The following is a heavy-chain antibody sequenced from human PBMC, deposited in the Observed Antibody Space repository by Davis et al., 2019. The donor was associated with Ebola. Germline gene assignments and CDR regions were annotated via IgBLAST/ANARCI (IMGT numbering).Heavy chain of an antibody. Sequence: PGGSLRLSCAASGFSFSTYGVHWVRQAPGKGLEWVSAISGSGGSTYYADSVKGRFTISRDNSKNTLYLQMNSLRAEDTAVYHCARGFAVAGFDYWGQGTLVTVSS. D-gene: IGHD6-19*01. J-gene: IGHJ4*02. CDR1: GFSFSTYG. CDR2: ISGSGGST. V-gene: IGHV3-23*01. CDR3: ARGFAVAGFDY.